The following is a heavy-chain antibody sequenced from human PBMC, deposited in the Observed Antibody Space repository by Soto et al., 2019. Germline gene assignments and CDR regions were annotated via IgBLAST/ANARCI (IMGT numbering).Heavy chain of an antibody. V-gene: IGHV4-34*12. D-gene: IGHD3-16*01. J-gene: IGHJ3*02. CDR3: ARSPLGYDYVRQTWREVGDSFDI. CDR2: LIHGGST. CDR1: GASLGGFH. Sequence: QVRLEQWGAGLLKPSETLSLTCAIYGASLGGFHWTWLRQAPGKGLEWIVELIHGGSTNYNPSLKGRVSFSLDTSKNQFSLHLMSVTAADTAVYYCARSPLGYDYVRQTWREVGDSFDIWGRGTLVTVSS.